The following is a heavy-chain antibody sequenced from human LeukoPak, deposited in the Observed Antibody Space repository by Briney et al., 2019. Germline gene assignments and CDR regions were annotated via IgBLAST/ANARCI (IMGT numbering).Heavy chain of an antibody. CDR3: ARIGEDTATSFFDY. D-gene: IGHD5-18*01. CDR2: IKLDGSEK. Sequence: GGSLGLSCAASGFTFRRYWMNWVRQAPGEGLEWVANIKLDGSEKYYADSVKGRFTISRDNAKNSLYLQMNSLRAEDTAVYYCARIGEDTATSFFDYWGQGTLVTVSS. J-gene: IGHJ4*02. V-gene: IGHV3-7*01. CDR1: GFTFRRYW.